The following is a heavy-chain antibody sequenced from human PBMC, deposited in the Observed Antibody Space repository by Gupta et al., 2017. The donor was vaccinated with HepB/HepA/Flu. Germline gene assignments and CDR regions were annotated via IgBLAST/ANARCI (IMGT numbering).Heavy chain of an antibody. CDR1: GFTFSSYE. V-gene: IGHV3-48*03. Sequence: EVQLVESGGGLVQPGGSLRLSCAASGFTFSSYEMNWVRQAPGKGLEWVSYISSSGSTIYYADSVKGRFTISRDNAKNSLYLQMNSLRAEDTAVYYCAREGLGDAFDIWGQGTMVTVSS. CDR3: AREGLGDAFDI. J-gene: IGHJ3*02. D-gene: IGHD3-10*01. CDR2: ISSSGSTI.